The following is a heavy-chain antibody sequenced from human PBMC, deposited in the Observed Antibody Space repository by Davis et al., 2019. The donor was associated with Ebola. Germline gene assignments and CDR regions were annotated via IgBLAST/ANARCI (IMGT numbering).Heavy chain of an antibody. CDR3: AREKSSSWFPSFDY. Sequence: ASVKVSCKASGYTFNSYYVHWVRQAPGQGLEWMGIINPSGGSTTYAQKFQGRVTITADESTSTAYMELSSLRSEDTAVYYWAREKSSSWFPSFDYWGQGTLVTVSS. V-gene: IGHV1-46*02. CDR1: GYTFNSYY. CDR2: INPSGGST. D-gene: IGHD6-13*01. J-gene: IGHJ4*02.